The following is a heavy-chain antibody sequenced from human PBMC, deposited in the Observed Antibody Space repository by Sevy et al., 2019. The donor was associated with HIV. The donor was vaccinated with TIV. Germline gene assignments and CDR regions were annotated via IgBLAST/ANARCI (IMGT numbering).Heavy chain of an antibody. CDR1: GFTFSNYD. CDR2: ISHDGRYK. Sequence: GGSLRLSCAASGFTFSNYDLPWVPKAPGKGLDWVAVISHDGRYKNYADSVKVRFTISRDNLRNTLFLQMDSLRPDDTAVYFCARLVSCGGDCYYLDSWGQGALVTVSS. D-gene: IGHD2-21*02. CDR3: ARLVSCGGDCYYLDS. J-gene: IGHJ4*02. V-gene: IGHV3-30*03.